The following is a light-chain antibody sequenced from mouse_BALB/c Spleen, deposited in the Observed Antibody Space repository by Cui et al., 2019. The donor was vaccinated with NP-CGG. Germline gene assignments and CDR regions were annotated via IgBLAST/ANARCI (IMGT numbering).Light chain of an antibody. CDR1: IGAVTTSNY. Sequence: QAVAHQESPTTTSPGETVTLTCRSSIGAVTTSNYANWVQEKPDHLFTGLIGGTNNRAPGVPARFSGSLIGDKAALTITGAQTEDEAIYFCALWYSNHWVFGGGTKLTVL. CDR2: GTN. J-gene: IGLJ1*01. V-gene: IGLV1*01. CDR3: ALWYSNHWV.